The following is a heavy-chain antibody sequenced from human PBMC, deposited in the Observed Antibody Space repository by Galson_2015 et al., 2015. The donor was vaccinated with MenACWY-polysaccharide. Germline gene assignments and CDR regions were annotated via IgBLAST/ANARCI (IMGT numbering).Heavy chain of an antibody. CDR2: IYSGGST. Sequence: SLRLSCAASGFSVSNNYMSWVRQAPGKGLEWVSVIYSGGSTYYADSVKGRFTISRDNSKNTLYLQMNSLRAEDTAVYYCARTYCDRTNCYGMDVWGQGTTVTVS. J-gene: IGHJ6*02. CDR1: GFSVSNNY. D-gene: IGHD2/OR15-2a*01. V-gene: IGHV3-53*05. CDR3: ARTYCDRTNCYGMDV.